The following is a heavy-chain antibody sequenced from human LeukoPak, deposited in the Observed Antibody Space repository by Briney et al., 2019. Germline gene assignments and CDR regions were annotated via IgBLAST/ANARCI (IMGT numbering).Heavy chain of an antibody. Sequence: GGSLRLSCAASGFTFSSYAMSWVRQAPGKGLEWVSAISGSGGSTYYADSVKGRFTISRDNSKNTLYLQMNSLRAQDTAVYYCAKPSIAAPHPNRVDPWGQGTLVTVSS. J-gene: IGHJ5*02. CDR1: GFTFSSYA. D-gene: IGHD6-6*01. CDR2: ISGSGGST. V-gene: IGHV3-23*01. CDR3: AKPSIAAPHPNRVDP.